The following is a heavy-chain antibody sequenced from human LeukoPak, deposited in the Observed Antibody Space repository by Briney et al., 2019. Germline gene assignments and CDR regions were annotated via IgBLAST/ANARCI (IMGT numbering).Heavy chain of an antibody. CDR3: AREGDYYDSSGYPPFDY. Sequence: ASVKVSCKVSGYTLTELSMHWVRQAPGKGLEWMGGFDPEDGETIYAQKLQGRVTITRDTSASTAYMELSSLRSEDMAVYYCAREGDYYDSSGYPPFDYWGQGTLVTVSS. V-gene: IGHV1-24*01. J-gene: IGHJ4*02. D-gene: IGHD3-22*01. CDR1: GYTLTELS. CDR2: FDPEDGET.